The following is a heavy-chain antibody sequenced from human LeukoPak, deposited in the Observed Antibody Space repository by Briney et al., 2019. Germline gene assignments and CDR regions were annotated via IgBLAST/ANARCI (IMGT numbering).Heavy chain of an antibody. Sequence: GGSLRLSCAASGFTFSSYWMSWVRQAPGKGLEWVAFIRYDGSNKYYADSVKGRFTISRDNSKNTLYLQMNSLRAEDTAVYYCAKDNHRYCSGGSCSNWFDPWGQGTLVTVSS. CDR2: IRYDGSNK. CDR3: AKDNHRYCSGGSCSNWFDP. V-gene: IGHV3-30*02. CDR1: GFTFSSYW. D-gene: IGHD2-15*01. J-gene: IGHJ5*02.